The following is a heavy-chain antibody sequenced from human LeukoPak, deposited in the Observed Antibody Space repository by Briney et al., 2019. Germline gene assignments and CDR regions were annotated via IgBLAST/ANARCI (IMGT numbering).Heavy chain of an antibody. V-gene: IGHV1-58*02. D-gene: IGHD3-10*01. CDR1: GFTFTSSA. CDR2: IVVGSGNT. CDR3: AAEPRGSGSPLY. Sequence: SVKVSCKASGFTFTSSAMQWVRQARGQRLQWMGWIVVGSGNTNYAQRFQERVTITRDMSTSTAYMELSSLRSEDTAVYYCAAEPRGSGSPLYWGQGTLVTVSP. J-gene: IGHJ4*02.